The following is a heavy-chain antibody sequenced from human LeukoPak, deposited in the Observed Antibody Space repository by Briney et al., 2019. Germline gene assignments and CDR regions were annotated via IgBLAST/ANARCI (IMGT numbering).Heavy chain of an antibody. D-gene: IGHD6-19*01. Sequence: PSETLSLTCNVSGGSISSYYWSWIRQPPGKGLEWIGEINHSGSTNYNPSLKSRVTISVDTSKNQFSLKLSSVTAADTAVYYCARGPGFSSGWLNYFDYWGQGTLVTVSS. J-gene: IGHJ4*02. CDR3: ARGPGFSSGWLNYFDY. CDR1: GGSISSYY. CDR2: INHSGST. V-gene: IGHV4-34*01.